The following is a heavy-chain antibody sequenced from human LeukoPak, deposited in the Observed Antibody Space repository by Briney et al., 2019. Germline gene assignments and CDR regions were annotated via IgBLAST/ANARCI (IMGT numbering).Heavy chain of an antibody. J-gene: IGHJ4*02. D-gene: IGHD5-18*01. Sequence: GGSLRLSCAASGFTFSSYSMNWVRQAPGKGLEWVSSISSSSSYIYYADSVKGRFTISRDNAKNSLYLQMNSLRAEDTAVYYCARVNRGYSYGRLDYWGQGTLVTVSS. CDR3: ARVNRGYSYGRLDY. CDR1: GFTFSSYS. V-gene: IGHV3-21*01. CDR2: ISSSSSYI.